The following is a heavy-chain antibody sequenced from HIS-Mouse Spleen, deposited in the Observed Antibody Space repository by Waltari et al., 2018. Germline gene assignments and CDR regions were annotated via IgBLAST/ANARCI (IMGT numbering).Heavy chain of an antibody. CDR1: GGSISSSSYY. J-gene: IGHJ2*01. D-gene: IGHD6-13*01. V-gene: IGHV4-39*07. CDR3: AREIPYSSSWYDWYFDL. CDR2: IYYSGST. Sequence: QLQLQESGPGLVKPSETLSLTGTGSGGSISSSSYYWGWIRQPPGKGLDGIGSIYYSGSTYYNPSLKSRVTISVDTSKNQFSLKLSSVTAADPAVYYCAREIPYSSSWYDWYFDLWGRGTLVTVSS.